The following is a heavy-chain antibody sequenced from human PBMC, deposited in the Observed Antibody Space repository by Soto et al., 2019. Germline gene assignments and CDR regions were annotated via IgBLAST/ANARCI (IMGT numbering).Heavy chain of an antibody. Sequence: SETLSLACTVSGGSMSSYYWGWIRQPPGKGLEWIGYIYYSGSTKYNPSLRSRVTISIDTSKNQFSLKLSSVTAADTAVYYCARDRNLYGSGTFDPWGQGTLVTVSS. V-gene: IGHV4-59*01. CDR1: GGSMSSYY. J-gene: IGHJ5*02. CDR3: ARDRNLYGSGTFDP. CDR2: IYYSGST. D-gene: IGHD3-10*01.